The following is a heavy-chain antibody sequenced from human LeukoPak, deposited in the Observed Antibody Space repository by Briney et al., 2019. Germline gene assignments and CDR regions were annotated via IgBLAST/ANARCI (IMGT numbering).Heavy chain of an antibody. D-gene: IGHD6-6*01. CDR1: GFTFSSYA. Sequence: GRSLRLSCAASGFTFSSYAMHWVRQAPGKGLEWVAVISYDGSNKYYADSVKGRFTISRDNSKNTLYLQMNSLRAEDTAVYYCARDLLAARPGYWGQGTLVIVSS. CDR3: ARDLLAARPGY. J-gene: IGHJ4*02. V-gene: IGHV3-30-3*01. CDR2: ISYDGSNK.